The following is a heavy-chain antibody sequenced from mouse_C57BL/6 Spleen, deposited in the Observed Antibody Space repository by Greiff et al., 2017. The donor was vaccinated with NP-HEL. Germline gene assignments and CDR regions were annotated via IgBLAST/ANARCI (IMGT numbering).Heavy chain of an antibody. V-gene: IGHV1-69*01. Sequence: VQLQQSGAELVMPGASVKLSCKASGYTFTSYWMHWVKQRPGQGLEWIGEIDPSDSYTNYNQKFKGKSTLTVDKSSSTAYMQLSSLTSEDSAVYYCAMSSHSSGPWFAYWGQGTLVTVSA. J-gene: IGHJ3*01. D-gene: IGHD3-2*02. CDR2: IDPSDSYT. CDR1: GYTFTSYW. CDR3: AMSSHSSGPWFAY.